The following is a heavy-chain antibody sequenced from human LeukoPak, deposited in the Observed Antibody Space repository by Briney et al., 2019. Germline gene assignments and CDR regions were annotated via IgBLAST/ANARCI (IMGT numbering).Heavy chain of an antibody. J-gene: IGHJ5*02. CDR3: ARVRPVSSSWYWFDP. CDR2: IYYSGST. CDR1: GGSISSYY. Sequence: SETLSLTCTVSGGSISSYYWSWLRQPPGKGLEWVGYIYYSGSTNYNPSLKSRVTISVDTSKNQFSLKLSSVTAADTAVYYCARVRPVSSSWYWFDPWGQGTLVTVSS. V-gene: IGHV4-59*01. D-gene: IGHD6-13*01.